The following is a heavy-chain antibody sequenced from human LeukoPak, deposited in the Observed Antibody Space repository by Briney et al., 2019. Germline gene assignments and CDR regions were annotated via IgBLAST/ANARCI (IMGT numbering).Heavy chain of an antibody. D-gene: IGHD3-22*01. J-gene: IGHJ4*02. CDR3: VKDTYAESSGYDS. CDR1: GFTFDVYS. CDR2: ISWNSGNI. Sequence: GGSLRLSCAASGFTFDVYSMYWVRQGPGKGLRWVAGISWNSGNIGYADSVKGRFTTSRDNANNSLFLLMKNVRAEDTALYYCVKDTYAESSGYDSWGQGTLVTVSS. V-gene: IGHV3-9*01.